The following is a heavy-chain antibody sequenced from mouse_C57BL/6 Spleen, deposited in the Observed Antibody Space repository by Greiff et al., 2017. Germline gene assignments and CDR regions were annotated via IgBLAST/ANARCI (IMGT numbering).Heavy chain of an antibody. J-gene: IGHJ4*01. D-gene: IGHD2-4*01. V-gene: IGHV1-72*01. CDR2: IDPNSGGT. Sequence: QVQLQQPGAELVKPGASVKLSCKASGYTFTSYWMHWVKQRPGRGLEWIGRIDPNSGGTKYNEKFKSKATLTVDKPASTAYMQLSSLTSEDSAVYYCAKFYYDYDDGYYAMDYWGQGTSVTVSS. CDR3: AKFYYDYDDGYYAMDY. CDR1: GYTFTSYW.